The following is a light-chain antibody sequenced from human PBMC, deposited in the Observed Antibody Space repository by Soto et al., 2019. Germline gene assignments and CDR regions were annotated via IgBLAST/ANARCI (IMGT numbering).Light chain of an antibody. Sequence: DIQMTQSPASLSSSVGERVTITCRASQSISSSLKWYQHKPGNAPKVLIYDASSLQSGVPSRFSGSGSGTDFTLTISSLQPEDFATYYCQQSHSIPLTFGPGTKVDVK. CDR2: DAS. J-gene: IGKJ3*01. CDR3: QQSHSIPLT. V-gene: IGKV1-39*01. CDR1: QSISSS.